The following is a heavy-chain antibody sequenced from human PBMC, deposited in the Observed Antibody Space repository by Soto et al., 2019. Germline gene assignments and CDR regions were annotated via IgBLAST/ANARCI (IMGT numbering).Heavy chain of an antibody. CDR3: ARSPLERWLQPNWFDP. V-gene: IGHV1-18*01. D-gene: IGHD5-12*01. Sequence: ASVKVSCKASGYTFTSYGISWVRQAPGQGLEWMGWISAYNGNTNYAQKLQGRVTMTTDTSTSTAYMELSSLRSEDTAVYYCARSPLERWLQPNWFDPWGQGTLVTVSS. CDR2: ISAYNGNT. J-gene: IGHJ5*02. CDR1: GYTFTSYG.